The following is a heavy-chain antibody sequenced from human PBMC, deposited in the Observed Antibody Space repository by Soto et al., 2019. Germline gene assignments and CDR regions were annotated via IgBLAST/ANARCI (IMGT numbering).Heavy chain of an antibody. Sequence: QVQLQQWGAGLLKPSETLSLTCAVYGGSLSGYYWSWIRQPPGKGLEWIGEINHSGSTNYNPSLKSRVTISVDTSKNQFSLKLSSVTAADTAVYYCARGRSSSWYFYYYYMDVWGKGTTVTVSS. J-gene: IGHJ6*03. D-gene: IGHD6-13*01. CDR3: ARGRSSSWYFYYYYMDV. CDR1: GGSLSGYY. CDR2: INHSGST. V-gene: IGHV4-34*01.